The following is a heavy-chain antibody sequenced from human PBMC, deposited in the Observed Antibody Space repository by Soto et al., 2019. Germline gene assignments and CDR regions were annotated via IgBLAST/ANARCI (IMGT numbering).Heavy chain of an antibody. CDR3: ARGGISHWAYFYYMDG. D-gene: IGHD2-21*01. Sequence: SETLSLTCTVSGGSISSYYWSWIRQPPGKGLEWIGYIYYSGSTNYNPSLKSRVTMSVDTSKNQFSLTLSSVTAADTATYYCARGGISHWAYFYYMDGWDRGTTVTVSS. V-gene: IGHV4-59*12. CDR2: IYYSGST. CDR1: GGSISSYY. J-gene: IGHJ6*03.